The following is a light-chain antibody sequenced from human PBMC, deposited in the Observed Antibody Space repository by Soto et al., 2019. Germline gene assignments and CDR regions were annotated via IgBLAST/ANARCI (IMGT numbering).Light chain of an antibody. CDR2: KAS. J-gene: IGKJ1*01. CDR3: QQYNSYSPWT. Sequence: DIPMTQSPSTLSASVGDRVTITCRASQSISSWLAWYQQKPGKAPKLLIYKASSLESGVPSRFSGSGSGTEFTLTISSLQPDDFATYYCQQYNSYSPWTFGKGTKVEIK. CDR1: QSISSW. V-gene: IGKV1-5*03.